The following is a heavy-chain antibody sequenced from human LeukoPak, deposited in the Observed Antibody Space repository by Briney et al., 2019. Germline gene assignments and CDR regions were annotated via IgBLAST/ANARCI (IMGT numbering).Heavy chain of an antibody. D-gene: IGHD1-14*01. CDR3: VRLRNQQNTFYKTNWFAP. CDR1: GGSFSGYY. Sequence: SGTLSLTCAVYGGSFSGYYWSWIRQPPGKGLEWIGEINHSGRTNYNSSLKSRVTISVDTSKNQFSLKLSSVSAADTAVYYCVRLRNQQNTFYKTNWFAPWGQGTPVTVSS. V-gene: IGHV4-34*01. J-gene: IGHJ5*02. CDR2: INHSGRT.